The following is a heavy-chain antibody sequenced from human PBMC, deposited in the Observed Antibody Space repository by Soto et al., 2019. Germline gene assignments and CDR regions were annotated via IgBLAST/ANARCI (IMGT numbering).Heavy chain of an antibody. D-gene: IGHD2-21*02. V-gene: IGHV4-39*01. CDR3: ARHIRKYCGGDYYRGGFDY. J-gene: IGHJ4*02. Sequence: QLQLQESGPGLVKPSETLSLTCTVSGGSISSSSYYWGWIRQPPGKGLEWIGSIYYSGSTYYNPSIESRVTISQDTSKNQFSLKLSTVTAADTAMYYCARHIRKYCGGDYYRGGFDYWGKGTLVTVSS. CDR2: IYYSGST. CDR1: GGSISSSSYY.